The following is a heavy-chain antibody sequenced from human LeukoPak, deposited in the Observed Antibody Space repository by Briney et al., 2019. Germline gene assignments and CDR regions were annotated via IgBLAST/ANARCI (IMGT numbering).Heavy chain of an antibody. CDR1: CSPFGAHA. CDR3: YCSIYGWCDFYYYGMWV. D-gene: IGHD3-10*01. Sequence: GGSLRHLCTAFCSPFGAHAMSRSAQAPGKGREWVGFIRSKAYGGTTEYAASVKGRFTISRDDSKTIAYLQMNSLKTADAAAYDYYCSIYGWCDFYYYGMWVRGQVTTVTVSS. J-gene: IGHJ6*01. V-gene: IGHV3-49*03. CDR2: IRSKAYGGTT.